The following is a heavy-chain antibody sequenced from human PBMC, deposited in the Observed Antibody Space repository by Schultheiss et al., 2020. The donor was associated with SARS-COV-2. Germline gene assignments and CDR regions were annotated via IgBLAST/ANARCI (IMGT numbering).Heavy chain of an antibody. Sequence: SETLSLTCTVSGGSISSGGYYWSWIRQHPGKGLEWIGYIYHSGSTYYNPSLKSRVTISVDTSKNQFSLKLSSVTAADTAVYYCARSPNYYDSSGYYPEFYFDYWGQGTLVTVSS. CDR3: ARSPNYYDSSGYYPEFYFDY. CDR2: IYHSGST. V-gene: IGHV4-30-4*08. CDR1: GGSISSGGYY. D-gene: IGHD3-22*01. J-gene: IGHJ4*02.